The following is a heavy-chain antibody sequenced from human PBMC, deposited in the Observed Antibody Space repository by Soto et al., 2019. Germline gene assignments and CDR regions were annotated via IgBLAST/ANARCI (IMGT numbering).Heavy chain of an antibody. CDR1: GYTLTELS. J-gene: IGHJ4*02. D-gene: IGHD3-22*01. CDR2: FDPEDGET. CDR3: ATSRYYDSSAFDY. Sequence: ASVKVSCKVAGYTLTELSMHWWRQAPGKGLEWMGGFDPEDGETIYAQKFQGRVTMTEDTSTDTAYMELSSLRSEDTAVYYCATSRYYDSSAFDYWGQGTLVTVSS. V-gene: IGHV1-24*01.